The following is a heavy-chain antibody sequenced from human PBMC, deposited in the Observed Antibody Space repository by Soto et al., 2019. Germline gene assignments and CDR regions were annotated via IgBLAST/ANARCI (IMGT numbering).Heavy chain of an antibody. CDR2: MNPNSGNT. CDR1: GYTFTSYD. J-gene: IGHJ6*03. Sequence: ASVKVSCKASGYTFTSYDINWLRQATGQGLEWMGWMNPNSGNTGYAQKFQGRVTMTRNTSISTAYMELSSLRSEDTAVYYCARVGGGYYYYYMDVWGKGTTDTVSS. CDR3: ARVGGGYYYYYMDV. D-gene: IGHD1-26*01. V-gene: IGHV1-8*01.